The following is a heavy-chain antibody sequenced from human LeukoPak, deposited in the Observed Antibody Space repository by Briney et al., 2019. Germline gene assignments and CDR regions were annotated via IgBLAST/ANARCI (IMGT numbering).Heavy chain of an antibody. CDR3: ARGRVPAAMLIDY. D-gene: IGHD2-2*01. Sequence: ASVKVSCKASGYTFTGYYMHWVRQAPGQGLEWMGWINPNSGGTNYAQKFQGRVTMTRDTSISTAYMELSRLRSDDTAVYYCARGRVPAAMLIDYWGQGTLVTVSS. J-gene: IGHJ4*02. V-gene: IGHV1-2*02. CDR2: INPNSGGT. CDR1: GYTFTGYY.